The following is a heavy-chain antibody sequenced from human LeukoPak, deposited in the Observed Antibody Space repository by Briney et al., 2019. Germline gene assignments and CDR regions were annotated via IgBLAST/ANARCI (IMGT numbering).Heavy chain of an antibody. CDR2: IYTSGST. CDR3: ARGRRVPAAIYYYYYYMDV. J-gene: IGHJ6*03. Sequence: PSETLSLTCTVSGGSISSYYWSWIRQPARKGLEWTGRIYTSGSTNYNPSLKSRVTMSVDTSKNQFSLKLSSVTAADTAVYYCARGRRVPAAIYYYYYYMDVWGKGTTVTISS. D-gene: IGHD2-2*01. CDR1: GGSISSYY. V-gene: IGHV4-4*07.